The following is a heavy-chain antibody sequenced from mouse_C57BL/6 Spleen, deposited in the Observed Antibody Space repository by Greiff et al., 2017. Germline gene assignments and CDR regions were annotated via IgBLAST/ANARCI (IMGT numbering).Heavy chain of an antibody. CDR2: ISYSGST. J-gene: IGHJ3*01. V-gene: IGHV3-1*01. CDR3: ATDYYGPFAY. CDR1: GYSITSGYD. D-gene: IGHD1-2*01. Sequence: EVKLEESGPGMVKPSQSLSLTCTVTGYSITSGYDWHWIRHFPGNKLEWMGYISYSGSTNYNPSLKSRISITHDTSKNHFFLKLNSVTTEDTATYYCATDYYGPFAYWGQGTLVTVSA.